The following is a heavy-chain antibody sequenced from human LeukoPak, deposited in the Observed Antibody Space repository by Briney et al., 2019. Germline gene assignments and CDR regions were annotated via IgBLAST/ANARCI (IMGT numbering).Heavy chain of an antibody. Sequence: PGGSLRLSCAASGFTFSSYGMSWVRQAPGKGLEWVSAISGSGGSTYYADSVKGRFTISRDNSKNTLYLQMNSLRAEDTAVYYCAKVFGLSGSYPNYFDYWGQGTLVTVSS. CDR3: AKVFGLSGSYPNYFDY. V-gene: IGHV3-23*01. D-gene: IGHD1-26*01. J-gene: IGHJ4*02. CDR2: ISGSGGST. CDR1: GFTFSSYG.